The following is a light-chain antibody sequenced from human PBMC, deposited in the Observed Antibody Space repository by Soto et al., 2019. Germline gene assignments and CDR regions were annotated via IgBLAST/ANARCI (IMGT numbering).Light chain of an antibody. J-gene: IGKJ1*01. V-gene: IGKV3-20*01. CDR2: GAS. CDR1: QSVTTQ. CDR3: QQYGSSGT. Sequence: IVLTQSPGTLSLSPGERATLSCRASQSVTTQLAWYQQKPGQAPRLLSYGASNRATGIPDRFSGSGSGTGFTLTISRLEPEDFAVYYCQQYGSSGTFGQGTKVDIK.